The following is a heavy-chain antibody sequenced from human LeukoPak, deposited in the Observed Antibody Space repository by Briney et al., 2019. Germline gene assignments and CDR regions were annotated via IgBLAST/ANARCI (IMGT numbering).Heavy chain of an antibody. CDR3: ARADCSSASCFAVFDH. CDR2: TGSSGRTT. CDR1: GFDFHTFE. Sequence: GGSLRLSCAASGFDFHTFEMNWVRQAPGKGLEWVSRTGSSGRTTYYADSVKGRFTISRDNANNSLYLQMNSLGAEDTAVYYCARADCSSASCFAVFDHWGQGALVTVSS. J-gene: IGHJ4*02. D-gene: IGHD2-2*01. V-gene: IGHV3-48*03.